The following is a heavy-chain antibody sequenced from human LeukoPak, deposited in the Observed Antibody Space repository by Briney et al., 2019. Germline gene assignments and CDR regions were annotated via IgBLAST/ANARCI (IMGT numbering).Heavy chain of an antibody. J-gene: IGHJ6*03. D-gene: IGHD3/OR15-3a*01. CDR3: AKMRTGSQNYYCYYMDV. CDR1: GFTFSSYW. Sequence: GSLRLSCAASGFTFSSYWMSWVRQAPGKGLEWVANIKQDGSEKYYVDSVKGRFTISRDNSKNTLYLQMNSLRAEDTAVYYCAKMRTGSQNYYCYYMDVWGKGTTVTISS. V-gene: IGHV3-7*03. CDR2: IKQDGSEK.